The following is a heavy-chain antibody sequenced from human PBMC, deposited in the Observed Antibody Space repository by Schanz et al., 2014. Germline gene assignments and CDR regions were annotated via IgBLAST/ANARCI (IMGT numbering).Heavy chain of an antibody. D-gene: IGHD1-1*01. Sequence: VQLVESGGGLVQPGGSLRLSCAASGFTFSTYWMHWVRQAPGKGLVWVSHINSDGTTTTYADSVKGRFTISRDNAKNTLYLQMKSLRVEDTAVYYCVKDPDKYNWNDVEGMDVWGPGTTVTVSS. CDR1: GFTFSTYW. CDR2: INSDGTTT. V-gene: IGHV3-74*01. CDR3: VKDPDKYNWNDVEGMDV. J-gene: IGHJ6*01.